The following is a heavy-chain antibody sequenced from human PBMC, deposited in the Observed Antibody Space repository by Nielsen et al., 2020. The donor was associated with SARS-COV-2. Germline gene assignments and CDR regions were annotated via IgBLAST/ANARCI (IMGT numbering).Heavy chain of an antibody. D-gene: IGHD6-13*01. V-gene: IGHV3-49*03. CDR3: TRRSSSWYSLGNAFDI. CDR2: IRSKAYGGTT. J-gene: IGHJ3*02. Sequence: GGSLRLSCTASGFTFGDYAMSWFRQAPGKGLEWVGFIRSKAYGGTTEYAASVKGRFTISRDDSKSIAYLQMNSLKTEDTAVYYCTRRSSSWYSLGNAFDIWGQGTMVTVSS. CDR1: GFTFGDYA.